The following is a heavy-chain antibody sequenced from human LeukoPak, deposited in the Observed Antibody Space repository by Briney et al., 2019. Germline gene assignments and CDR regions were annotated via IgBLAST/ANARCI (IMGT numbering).Heavy chain of an antibody. V-gene: IGHV3-21*04. J-gene: IGHJ4*02. Sequence: PGGSLRLSCAASGFTFISYSMNWVRQAPGRGLEWVSSISSSSTYIYYADSVKGRFTISRDNAKNSLYLQMNSLRAEDTAVYYCAKHQLYYYDSWGQGTLVTVSS. CDR3: AKHQLYYYDS. CDR1: GFTFISYS. CDR2: ISSSSTYI. D-gene: IGHD3-22*01.